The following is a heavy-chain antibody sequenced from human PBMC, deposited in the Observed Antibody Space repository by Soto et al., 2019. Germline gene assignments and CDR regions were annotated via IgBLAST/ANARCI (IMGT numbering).Heavy chain of an antibody. CDR2: ISYDGSNK. D-gene: IGHD6-19*01. V-gene: IGHV3-30*18. CDR3: AKDVGGSGWYNWFDP. CDR1: GFTLGSYG. J-gene: IGHJ5*02. Sequence: QVQLVESGGGVFQPGRSLRLSGEASGFTLGSYGMHGVGQAPGKGLEGVAVISYDGSNKYYADSVKGRFTISRDNSKNTLYLQMNSLRAEDTAVYYCAKDVGGSGWYNWFDPWGQGTLVTVSS.